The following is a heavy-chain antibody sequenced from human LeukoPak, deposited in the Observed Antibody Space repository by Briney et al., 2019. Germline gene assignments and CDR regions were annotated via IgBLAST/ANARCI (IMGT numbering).Heavy chain of an antibody. CDR2: IWYDGSNK. V-gene: IGHV3-33*06. CDR3: AKGPMTTVVYYYGMDV. D-gene: IGHD4-17*01. Sequence: GGSLRLSCAASGFTFSSYGMHWVRQAPGKGLEWVAVIWYDGSNKYYADSVKGRFTISRDNSKNTLYLQMNSLRAEDTAVYYCAKGPMTTVVYYYGMDVWGQGTTVTVSS. J-gene: IGHJ6*02. CDR1: GFTFSSYG.